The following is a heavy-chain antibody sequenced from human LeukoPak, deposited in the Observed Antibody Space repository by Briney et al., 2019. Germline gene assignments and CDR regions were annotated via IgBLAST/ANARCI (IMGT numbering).Heavy chain of an antibody. CDR1: GFTLSNYW. D-gene: IGHD3-10*01. CDR3: ARDYGRSRDYGTDV. J-gene: IGHJ6*02. CDR2: INADGSSA. V-gene: IGHV3-74*01. Sequence: GGSLRLPCAASGFTLSNYWMHWVRQAPGKGLVWVSRINADGSSASYADSVKGRFTISRDNAKNTLYLQMNSLRAEDTAMYYCARDYGRSRDYGTDVWGQGTTVTVSS.